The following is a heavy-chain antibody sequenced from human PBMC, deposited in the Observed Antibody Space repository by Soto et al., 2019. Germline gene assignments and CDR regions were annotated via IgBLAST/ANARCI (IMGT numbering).Heavy chain of an antibody. D-gene: IGHD5-12*01. CDR3: ARSEPNIVATIGGVYFDY. CDR1: GGSISSSSYY. J-gene: IGHJ4*02. V-gene: IGHV4-39*01. Sequence: SETLSLTCTVSGGSISSSSYYWGWIRQPPGKGLEWIGSIYYSGSTYYNPSLKSRVTISVDTSKNQFSLKLSSVTAADTAVYYCARSEPNIVATIGGVYFDYWGQGTLVTVSS. CDR2: IYYSGST.